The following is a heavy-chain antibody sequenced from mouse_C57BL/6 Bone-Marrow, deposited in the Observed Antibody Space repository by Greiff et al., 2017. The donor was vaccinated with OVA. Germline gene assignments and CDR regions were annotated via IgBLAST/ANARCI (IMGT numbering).Heavy chain of an antibody. CDR2: INPGSGGT. D-gene: IGHD1-1*01. V-gene: IGHV1-54*01. CDR1: GYAFTNYL. Sequence: VQLQQSGAELVRPGTSVKVSCKASGYAFTNYLIEWVKQRPGQGLEWIGVINPGSGGTNYNEKFKGKATLTADKSSSTAYMQLSSLTSENSAVYLCAGGPYYYGSSPCDYWGQGTTLTVSS. CDR3: AGGPYYYGSSPCDY. J-gene: IGHJ2*01.